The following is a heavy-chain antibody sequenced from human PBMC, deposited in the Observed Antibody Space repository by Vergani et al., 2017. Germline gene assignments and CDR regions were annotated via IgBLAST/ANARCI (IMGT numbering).Heavy chain of an antibody. V-gene: IGHV4-39*07. D-gene: IGHD3-22*01. Sequence: QLQLQESGPGLVKPSETLSLTCTVSGGSISSSSYYWGWIRQPPGKGLEWIGSIYYSGSTYYNPSHKSRVTISVDTSKIQFSLKLRSVTAAATAVYYGARATGDCSGYGAFDIWGQGTMVTVSS. CDR2: IYYSGST. J-gene: IGHJ3*02. CDR3: ARATGDCSGYGAFDI. CDR1: GGSISSSSYY.